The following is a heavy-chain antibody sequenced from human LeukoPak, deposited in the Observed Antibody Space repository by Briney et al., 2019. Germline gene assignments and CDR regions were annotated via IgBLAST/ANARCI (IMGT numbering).Heavy chain of an antibody. J-gene: IGHJ6*03. D-gene: IGHD6-19*01. Sequence: PGGSLRLSCAASGFTFSTYGMSWVRQAPGKGLEWVSAISGNGDYTYYADSVKGRFTISRDNSKTTLFLQMNSLRAEDTALYYCAKLPQAGGDYYYIDVWGKGITVTVSS. CDR2: ISGNGDYT. CDR1: GFTFSTYG. CDR3: AKLPQAGGDYYYIDV. V-gene: IGHV3-23*01.